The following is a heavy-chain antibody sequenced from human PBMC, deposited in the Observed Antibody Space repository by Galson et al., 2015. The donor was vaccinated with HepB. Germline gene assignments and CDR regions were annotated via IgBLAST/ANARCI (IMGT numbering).Heavy chain of an antibody. CDR2: IIPIFGTA. CDR3: ARGTHIKLGFGVVVTAATYYYYYMDV. V-gene: IGHV1-69*01. Sequence: SCKASGGTFSSYAISWVRQAPGQGLEWMGGIIPIFGTANYAQKFQGRVTITADESTSTAYMELSSLRSEDTAVYYCARGTHIKLGFGVVVTAATYYYYYMDVWGKGTTVTVSS. CDR1: GGTFSSYA. J-gene: IGHJ6*03. D-gene: IGHD2-2*01.